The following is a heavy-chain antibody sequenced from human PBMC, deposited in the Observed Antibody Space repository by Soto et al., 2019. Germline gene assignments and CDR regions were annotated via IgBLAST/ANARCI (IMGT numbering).Heavy chain of an antibody. Sequence: EVQLVESGGGLVQPGGSLRFSCAASGFTFSNYWMTWVRQAPGKGLEWVASIKSDGSEKQYVDSVKGRFTISRDNAKNSLYLQMNTLRAEDTAVYYCARYEWGQGTLVIVSS. V-gene: IGHV3-7*01. CDR3: ARYE. CDR1: GFTFSNYW. CDR2: IKSDGSEK. J-gene: IGHJ4*02. D-gene: IGHD3-3*01.